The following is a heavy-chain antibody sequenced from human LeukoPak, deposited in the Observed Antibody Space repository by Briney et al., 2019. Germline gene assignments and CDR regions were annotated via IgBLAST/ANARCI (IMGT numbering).Heavy chain of an antibody. J-gene: IGHJ4*02. CDR1: GDSVSSNSAA. D-gene: IGHD7-27*01. CDR3: ARDRLGIRDS. CDR2: TYYRSKWYT. V-gene: IGHV6-1*01. Sequence: SQTLSLTCAISGDSVSSNSAAWNWIRQSPSRGLEWLARTYYRSKWYTDYAVSMQGRIIIYADTSKNQVSLQLSSVTPEDTAVYYCARDRLGIRDSRGRGMLVTVSS.